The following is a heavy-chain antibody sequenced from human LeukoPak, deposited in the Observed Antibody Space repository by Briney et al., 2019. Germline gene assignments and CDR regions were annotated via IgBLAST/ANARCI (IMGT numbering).Heavy chain of an antibody. CDR3: AYLNSHAFDI. J-gene: IGHJ3*02. Sequence: PGGSLRLSCAASGFTFSSYWMSWVRQAPGKGLEWVANIKQDGSGKYYVDSVKGRFSISRDNAKNSLYLQMNSVRAEDTAVCYCAYLNSHAFDIWGQGTVVTVSS. V-gene: IGHV3-7*01. CDR1: GFTFSSYW. D-gene: IGHD1-7*01. CDR2: IKQDGSGK.